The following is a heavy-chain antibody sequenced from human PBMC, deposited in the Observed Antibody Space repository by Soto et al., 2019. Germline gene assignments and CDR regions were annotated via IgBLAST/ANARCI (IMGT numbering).Heavy chain of an antibody. D-gene: IGHD3-3*01. CDR1: GYTFTSYG. CDR2: ISAYNGNT. Sequence: VASVKVSCKASGYTFTSYGISWVRQAPGQGLEWMGWISAYNGNTNYAQKLQGRVTMTTDTSTSTAYMELRSLRSDDTAVYYCARGLITIFGVVIMPFDYWGQGTLVTVSS. V-gene: IGHV1-18*04. CDR3: ARGLITIFGVVIMPFDY. J-gene: IGHJ4*02.